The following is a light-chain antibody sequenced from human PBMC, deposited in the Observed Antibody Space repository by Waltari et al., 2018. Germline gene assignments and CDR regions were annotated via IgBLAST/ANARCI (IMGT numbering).Light chain of an antibody. Sequence: PGERATLSCRASQSVNNYLPWYQQKPGQAPRLLIYDASNRATGTPARFSGSGSGTDFTLTITSLEPEDFAVYYCQQRSSWYTFGQGTKLAIK. J-gene: IGKJ2*01. V-gene: IGKV3-11*01. CDR2: DAS. CDR1: QSVNNY. CDR3: QQRSSWYT.